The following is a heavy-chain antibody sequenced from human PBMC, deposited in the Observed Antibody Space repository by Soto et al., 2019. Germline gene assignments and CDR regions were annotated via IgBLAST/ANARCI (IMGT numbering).Heavy chain of an antibody. CDR3: ARRGDIVLMVPHPGFDP. D-gene: IGHD2-8*01. V-gene: IGHV3-11*01. CDR2: ISSSGSTI. CDR1: GFTFSDYY. Sequence: PGGSLRLSCAASGFTFSDYYMSWIRQAPGKGLKWVSYISSSGSTIYYVDSVKGRFTISRDNAKNSLYLQMNSLRAEDTAVYYCARRGDIVLMVPHPGFDPWGQGTLVTVSS. J-gene: IGHJ5*02.